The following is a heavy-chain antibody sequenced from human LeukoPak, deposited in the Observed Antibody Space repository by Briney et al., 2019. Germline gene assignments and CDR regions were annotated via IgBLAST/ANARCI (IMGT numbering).Heavy chain of an antibody. CDR1: GGSFSGYY. D-gene: IGHD2-2*01. CDR2: INHSGST. Sequence: ETLSLTCAVYGGSFSGYYWSWIRQPPGKGLEWIGEINHSGSTNYNPSLKSRVTISVDTSKNQFSLKLSSVTAADTAVYYCARSRYCSSTSCYDQNWFDPWGQGTLVTVSS. J-gene: IGHJ5*02. CDR3: ARSRYCSSTSCYDQNWFDP. V-gene: IGHV4-34*01.